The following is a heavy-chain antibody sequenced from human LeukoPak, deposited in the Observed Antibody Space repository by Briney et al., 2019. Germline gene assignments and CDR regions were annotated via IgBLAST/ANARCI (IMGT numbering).Heavy chain of an antibody. D-gene: IGHD3/OR15-3a*01. V-gene: IGHV3-21*01. Sequence: GGSLRLSCAASGFTFSRHNMKWVRQTPGKGLEWVSSISTSSSFTYYADSVKGRFTISRDNARNSLYLEMNSLRAEDTAIYYCARNYDFWSSPQGYMDVWGKGTTVIVSS. CDR2: ISTSSSFT. CDR3: ARNYDFWSSPQGYMDV. CDR1: GFTFSRHN. J-gene: IGHJ6*03.